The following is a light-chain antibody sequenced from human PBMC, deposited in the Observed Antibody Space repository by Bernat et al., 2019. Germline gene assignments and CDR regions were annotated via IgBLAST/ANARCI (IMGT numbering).Light chain of an antibody. CDR1: STNIGSNT. V-gene: IGLV1-44*01. Sequence: QSILTQPPSASGTPGQRVTIYCSGGSTNIGSNTVNWYQQVPGTAPKLLIFSKNQRPSGVPDRFSGSKSGTSATLAISGLQPDDEADYYCGTWDDSLNVWLCGGGTKLTVL. J-gene: IGLJ2*01. CDR2: SKN. CDR3: GTWDDSLNVWL.